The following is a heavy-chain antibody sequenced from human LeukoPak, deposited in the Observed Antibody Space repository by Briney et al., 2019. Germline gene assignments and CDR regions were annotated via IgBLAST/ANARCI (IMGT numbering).Heavy chain of an antibody. Sequence: GRSLRLSCAPPGFTFSSYWMSSVRQAPGKGLEWVANIKQDGSEKYYVDSVKGRFTISRDNAKNSPYLQMNSLRAEDTAVYYCARDKGSSSWYGGWFDPWGQGTLVTVSS. CDR3: ARDKGSSSWYGGWFDP. CDR2: IKQDGSEK. J-gene: IGHJ5*02. D-gene: IGHD6-13*01. V-gene: IGHV3-7*01. CDR1: GFTFSSYW.